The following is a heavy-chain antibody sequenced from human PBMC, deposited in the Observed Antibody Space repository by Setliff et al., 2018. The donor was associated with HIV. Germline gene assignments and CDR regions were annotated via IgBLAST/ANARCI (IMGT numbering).Heavy chain of an antibody. CDR2: IYYSGST. V-gene: IGHV4-59*11. CDR1: GGSISSHY. D-gene: IGHD1-26*01. Sequence: ASETLSLTCTVSGGSISSHYWSWIRQPPGKGLEWIGSIYYSGSTNYNPSLKSRVTISVDTSKNQFSLKLSSVTAADTAVYYCARGRNSGSYFRYYYYGMDVWGQGTTVTVSS. J-gene: IGHJ6*02. CDR3: ARGRNSGSYFRYYYYGMDV.